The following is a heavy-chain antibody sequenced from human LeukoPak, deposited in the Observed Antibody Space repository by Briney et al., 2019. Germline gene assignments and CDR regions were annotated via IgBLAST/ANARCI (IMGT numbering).Heavy chain of an antibody. CDR3: ARGRSGGAFDI. D-gene: IGHD2-8*02. J-gene: IGHJ3*02. Sequence: ASVNVSCKASGYTFTTYDINWVRQATGQGLEWMGWMNPNSGNTGYAQKFQGRVTMTRNTSITTAYMELSSLRSEGTAVYYCARGRSGGAFDIWGQGTMVTVSS. CDR1: GYTFTTYD. CDR2: MNPNSGNT. V-gene: IGHV1-8*01.